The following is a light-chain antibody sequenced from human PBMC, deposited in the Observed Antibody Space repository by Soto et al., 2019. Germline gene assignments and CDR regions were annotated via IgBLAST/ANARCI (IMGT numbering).Light chain of an antibody. J-gene: IGLJ3*02. V-gene: IGLV2-14*01. Sequence: QSALTQPASVSGSPGQSITISCTGTSSDVGGYNYVSWYQQHPGKAPKLMIYEVSNRPSGVSNRFSGSKSGNTASLTISGLQAEDEAHYYCSSYTSSSIWVFGGGTKLTVL. CDR1: SSDVGGYNY. CDR2: EVS. CDR3: SSYTSSSIWV.